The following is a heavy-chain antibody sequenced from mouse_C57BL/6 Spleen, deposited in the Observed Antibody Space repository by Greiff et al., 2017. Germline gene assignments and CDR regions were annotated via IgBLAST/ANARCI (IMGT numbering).Heavy chain of an antibody. V-gene: IGHV1-50*01. CDR3: ATTVVGAY. CDR1: GYTFTSYW. J-gene: IGHJ3*01. CDR2: IDPSDSYT. Sequence: QVQLKQPGAELVKPGASVKLSCKASGYTFTSYWMQWVKQRPGQGLEWIGEIDPSDSYTNYNQKFKGKATLTVDNSSSTAYMQLSSLTSEDSSVYYCATTVVGAYWGQGTLVTVSA. D-gene: IGHD1-1*01.